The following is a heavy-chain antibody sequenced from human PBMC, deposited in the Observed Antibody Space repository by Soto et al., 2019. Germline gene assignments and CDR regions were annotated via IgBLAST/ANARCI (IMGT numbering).Heavy chain of an antibody. D-gene: IGHD2-2*01. V-gene: IGHV4-31*03. CDR1: GDSISGGASF. CDR3: AKLSCTSSTCYFPGWFDP. J-gene: IGHJ5*02. Sequence: SETLSLTCTVSGDSISGGASFWSWIRQPPGQGLEWIANVYYSGSSYYNPSLKSRLTISVDTTKNQFSLQLKSMTAADTAAYYCAKLSCTSSTCYFPGWFDPWGQGTLVTVSS. CDR2: VYYSGSS.